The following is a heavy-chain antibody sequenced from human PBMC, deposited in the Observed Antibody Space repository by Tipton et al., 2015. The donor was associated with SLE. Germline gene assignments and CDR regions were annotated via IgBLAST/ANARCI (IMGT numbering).Heavy chain of an antibody. CDR1: GGSISSTSYY. Sequence: TLSLTCIVSGGSISSTSYYWGWIRQPPGKGLEWIGSIYYSGSTYYNPSLKSRVTISVDTSKNQFSLKLSSVTAADTAVYYCARQEDIAVAGHFDYWGQGTLVTVSS. J-gene: IGHJ4*02. V-gene: IGHV4-39*01. CDR2: IYYSGST. CDR3: ARQEDIAVAGHFDY. D-gene: IGHD6-19*01.